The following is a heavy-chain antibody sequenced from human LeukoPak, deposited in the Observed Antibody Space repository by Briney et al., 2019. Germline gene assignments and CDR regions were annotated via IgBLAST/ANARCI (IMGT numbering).Heavy chain of an antibody. CDR1: GGSISSGVYS. J-gene: IGHJ6*03. Sequence: SETLSLTCAVSGGSISSGVYSWSWVRQPPGKGLEWIGSIYYSGSTYYNPSLKSRVTVSVDTSKNQFSLKLSSVTAADTAVYYCARVRDGYNFRNYYYYYMDVWGKGTTVTVSS. CDR3: ARVRDGYNFRNYYYYYMDV. D-gene: IGHD5-24*01. V-gene: IGHV4-39*07. CDR2: IYYSGST.